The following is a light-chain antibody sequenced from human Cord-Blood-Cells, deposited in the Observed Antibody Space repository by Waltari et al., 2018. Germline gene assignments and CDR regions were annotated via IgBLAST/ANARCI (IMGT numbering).Light chain of an antibody. CDR2: DVS. V-gene: IGLV2-14*01. Sequence: QSALTQPASVYGSPGQSITIPCTGTSSDVGGYNYVPWYQQHPGKAPKLMIYDVSNRPSGVSNRFSGSKSGITASLTISGLQAEDEADYYCSSYTSSSTWVFGGGTKLTVL. J-gene: IGLJ3*02. CDR1: SSDVGGYNY. CDR3: SSYTSSSTWV.